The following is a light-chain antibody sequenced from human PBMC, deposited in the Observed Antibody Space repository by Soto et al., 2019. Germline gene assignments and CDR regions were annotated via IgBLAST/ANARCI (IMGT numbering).Light chain of an antibody. CDR1: QSVSSY. CDR3: QQRSNWPPT. J-gene: IGKJ1*01. Sequence: EIVLTQSPATLSLSPGERATLSCRASQSVSSYLDWYQQKPGQAPRLLIYDASNSATGIPARFSGSGSGTDFTLTISSLEPEDFAVYYCQQRSNWPPTFGQGTKVEIK. CDR2: DAS. V-gene: IGKV3-11*01.